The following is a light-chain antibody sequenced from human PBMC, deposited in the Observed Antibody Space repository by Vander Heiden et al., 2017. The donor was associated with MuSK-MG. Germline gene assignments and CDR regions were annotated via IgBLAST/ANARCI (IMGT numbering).Light chain of an antibody. CDR2: EVN. CDR1: SSDVGGYNY. J-gene: IGLJ2*01. V-gene: IGLV2-8*01. Sequence: QSALTQPPSASGSPGQSVAISCTGTSSDVGGYNYVSWYQQPPANPLKLIIYEVNKRPSGVPDRFSCSTSGTTASLTVSGRQAEDEDYYYCTSYACNSLLFGGGTKLTVL. CDR3: TSYACNSLL.